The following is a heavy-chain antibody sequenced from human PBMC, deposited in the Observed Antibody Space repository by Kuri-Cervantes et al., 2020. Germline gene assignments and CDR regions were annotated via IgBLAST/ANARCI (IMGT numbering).Heavy chain of an antibody. CDR1: GFTFDDYA. CDR2: ISWNSGSI. D-gene: IGHD3-10*01. Sequence: SLKISCAASGFTFDDYAMHWVRQAPGKGLEWVSGISWNSGSIGYADSVKGRFTISRDNAKNTLYLQVNSLRAEDTALYYCAKGPRGHYYMDVWGKGTTVTVSS. J-gene: IGHJ6*03. CDR3: AKGPRGHYYMDV. V-gene: IGHV3-9*01.